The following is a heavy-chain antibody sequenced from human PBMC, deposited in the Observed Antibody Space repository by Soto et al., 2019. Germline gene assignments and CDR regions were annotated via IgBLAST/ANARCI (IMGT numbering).Heavy chain of an antibody. Sequence: VQLQESGPGLVKPSQTLSLTCTVSGDSITSGDYYWSWIRQPPGKGLEWIGYIYYSGNTNYNPSLRSRVIMSVDTSKNQFSLKLTSVTAADTAVYYRASFVGLLWGGVSPAESWGSYYFDNWGQGTLVTVSS. D-gene: IGHD2-8*01. V-gene: IGHV4-30-4*01. CDR2: IYYSGNT. CDR3: ASFVGLLWGGVSPAESWGSYYFDN. J-gene: IGHJ4*02. CDR1: GDSITSGDYY.